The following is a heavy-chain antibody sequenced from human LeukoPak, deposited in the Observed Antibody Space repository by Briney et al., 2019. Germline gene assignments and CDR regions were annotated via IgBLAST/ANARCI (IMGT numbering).Heavy chain of an antibody. CDR3: ARKFWANDYGDYGSLY. CDR2: IWYDGSNK. Sequence: PGRSLRLSCAASGFTFSSYGMHWIRQAPGKGLEWVAVIWYDGSNKYYADSVKGRFTISRDNSKNTLYLQMNSLRAEDTAVYYCARKFWANDYGDYGSLYWGQRPLVPVSS. J-gene: IGHJ4*02. CDR1: GFTFSSYG. V-gene: IGHV3-33*01. D-gene: IGHD4-17*01.